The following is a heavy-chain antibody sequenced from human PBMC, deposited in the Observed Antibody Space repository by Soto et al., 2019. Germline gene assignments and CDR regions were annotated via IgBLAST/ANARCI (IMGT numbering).Heavy chain of an antibody. CDR1: WCTFTTYW. D-gene: IGHD5-12*01. Sequence: ESLKIRCSGAWCTFTTYWVRRVRQRTGKGLDWMGNIYPGDSDVKYSPSFQGQVTISVDKSISTAYLQWNSLKASDTAVYYCARQSYAGYGGYDSAFDTWGQGTLVAVSS. CDR3: ARQSYAGYGGYDSAFDT. J-gene: IGHJ4*02. CDR2: IYPGDSDV. V-gene: IGHV5-51*01.